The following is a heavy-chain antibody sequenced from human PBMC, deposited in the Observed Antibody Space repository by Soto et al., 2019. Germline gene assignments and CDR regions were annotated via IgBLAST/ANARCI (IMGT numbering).Heavy chain of an antibody. CDR1: GYTFTSYY. V-gene: IGHV1-46*01. J-gene: IGHJ5*02. CDR3: ARDLAGVGLSSGWYGWFDP. D-gene: IGHD6-19*01. CDR2: INPSGGST. Sequence: GASVKVSCKASGYTFTSYYMHWVRQAPGQGLEWMGIINPSGGSTSYAQKFQGRVTMTRDTSTSTVYMELSSLRSEGTAVYYCARDLAGVGLSSGWYGWFDPWGQGTLVTVSS.